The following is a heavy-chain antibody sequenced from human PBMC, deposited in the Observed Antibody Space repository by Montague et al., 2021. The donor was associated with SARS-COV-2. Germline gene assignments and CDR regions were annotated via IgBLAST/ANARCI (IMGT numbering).Heavy chain of an antibody. V-gene: IGHV3-23*01. Sequence: SRRLSCAASGFPFSTYAMTWVRQAPGKGLEWVSSISASGVRTHYPDSVKGRFTISRDNSKNTLYLQMSSLRAEDTAVYICLNYHGSGSYGDFWGQGTLVTVSS. CDR1: GFPFSTYA. CDR2: ISASGVRT. CDR3: LNYHGSGSYGDF. J-gene: IGHJ4*02. D-gene: IGHD3-10*01.